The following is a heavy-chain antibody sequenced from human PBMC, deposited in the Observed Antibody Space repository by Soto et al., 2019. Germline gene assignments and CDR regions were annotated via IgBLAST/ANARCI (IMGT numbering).Heavy chain of an antibody. CDR3: ASERSAQYFDF. V-gene: IGHV1-69*06. CDR2: IIPTFGTA. CDR1: GGSFSSHG. J-gene: IGHJ4*02. Sequence: QVQLVQSGTVVQRRGSSVKVSCQASGGSFSSHGMAWVRQAPGQGLEWMGRIIPTFGTATYAPKFQGRVTITADKSTNTAYMELSSLRSEDTAVYYCASERSAQYFDFWGQGTLITVSS. D-gene: IGHD1-26*01.